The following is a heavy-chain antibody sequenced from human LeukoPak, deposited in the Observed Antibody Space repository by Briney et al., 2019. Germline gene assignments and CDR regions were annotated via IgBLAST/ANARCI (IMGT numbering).Heavy chain of an antibody. CDR1: GFTFSPYS. D-gene: IGHD2-2*01. J-gene: IGHJ4*02. Sequence: TGGSLRLSCAASGFTFSPYSMNWVRQAPGKGLEWVAYISSSSRFIYYADSVKGRLIISRDNANNSLHLQMNSLRVEDTAVYFCARDPGVPAAPLDYWGQGTLVAVSS. CDR3: ARDPGVPAAPLDY. CDR2: ISSSSRFI. V-gene: IGHV3-21*01.